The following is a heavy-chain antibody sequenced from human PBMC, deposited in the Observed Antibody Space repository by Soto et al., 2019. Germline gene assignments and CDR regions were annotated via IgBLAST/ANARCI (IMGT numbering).Heavy chain of an antibody. D-gene: IGHD1-1*01. CDR1: GYTFTSYD. CDR3: XXXXXXENGY. V-gene: IGHV1-8*01. Sequence: QVQLVQSGAEVKKPGASVKVSCKASGYTFTSYDINWVRQATGQGLEWMGWMNPNSGNTGYAQKSQGRVTMTRNTSISTAYMELSSLRSEDTXXYXXXXXXXXENGYWGQGTLVTVSS. J-gene: IGHJ4*02. CDR2: MNPNSGNT.